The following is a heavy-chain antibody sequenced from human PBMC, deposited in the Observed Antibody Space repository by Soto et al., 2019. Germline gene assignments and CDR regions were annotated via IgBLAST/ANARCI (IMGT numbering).Heavy chain of an antibody. V-gene: IGHV2-5*02. D-gene: IGHD5-12*01. CDR2: IYWDDDK. CDR1: GFSLTSGVG. CDR3: AHIDPEIVTVGGHGGFDY. Sequence: QITLKESGPPLVRPPQTLTLTCTCSGFSLTSGVGVGWIRQPPGKALEWLALIYWDDDKRYSPSLKNRLTITKDTSKNQVILTMTNVGPVDTATYFCAHIDPEIVTVGGHGGFDYWGQGTLVTVSS. J-gene: IGHJ4*02.